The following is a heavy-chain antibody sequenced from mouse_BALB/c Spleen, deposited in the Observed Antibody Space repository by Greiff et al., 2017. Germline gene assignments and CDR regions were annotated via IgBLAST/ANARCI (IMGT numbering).Heavy chain of an antibody. J-gene: IGHJ2*01. CDR1: GYTFTDYA. D-gene: IGHD1-1*01. CDR3: ASLLHYFDY. CDR2: ISTYYGNT. Sequence: QVQLKQSGPELVRPGVSVKISCKGSGYTFTDYAMHWVKQSHAKSLEWIGVISTYYGNTNYNQKFKGKATMTVDKSSSTAYMELARLTSEDSAIYYCASLLHYFDYWGQGTTLTVSS. V-gene: IGHV1-67*01.